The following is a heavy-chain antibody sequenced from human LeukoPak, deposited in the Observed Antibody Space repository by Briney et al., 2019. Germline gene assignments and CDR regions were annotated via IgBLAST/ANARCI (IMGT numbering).Heavy chain of an antibody. V-gene: IGHV1-58*01. D-gene: IGHD1-26*01. CDR2: IVVGSGNT. Sequence: GTSVKVSCKASGFTFTSSAVQWVRQARGQRLEWIGWIVVGSGNTNYAQKFQERVTITRDMSTSTAYMEQSSLRSEDTAVYYCAADGNSGSYPFDYWGQGTLVTVSS. CDR3: AADGNSGSYPFDY. J-gene: IGHJ4*02. CDR1: GFTFTSSA.